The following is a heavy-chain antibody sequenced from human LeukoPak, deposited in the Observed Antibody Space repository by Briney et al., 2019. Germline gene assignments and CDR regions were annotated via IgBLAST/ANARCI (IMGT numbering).Heavy chain of an antibody. D-gene: IGHD2-21*01. Sequence: SETLSLTCAVYGGSFSTYYWSWIRQPPGKGLEWIGEINHSGSTNYNPSIKSRVTISVDTTKNQFSLKLSSVAAEDTAVYYCAGGVVVANYYYYGMDVWGQGTTVTVSS. CDR1: GGSFSTYY. CDR3: AGGVVVANYYYYGMDV. J-gene: IGHJ6*02. CDR2: INHSGST. V-gene: IGHV4-34*01.